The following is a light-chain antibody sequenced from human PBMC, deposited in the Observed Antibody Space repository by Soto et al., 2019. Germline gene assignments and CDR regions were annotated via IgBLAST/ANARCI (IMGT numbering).Light chain of an antibody. CDR3: QQYNNWPPFT. V-gene: IGKV3-15*01. Sequence: EIVATQSPATLSVSPGETATLSCRASQSVSSNLAWYQQKPGQAPRLLIYGASTRATAIPARFSGSGSGTEFTLTIFSLQSEDFAVYYCQQYNNWPPFTFGPGTKVDIK. CDR1: QSVSSN. J-gene: IGKJ3*01. CDR2: GAS.